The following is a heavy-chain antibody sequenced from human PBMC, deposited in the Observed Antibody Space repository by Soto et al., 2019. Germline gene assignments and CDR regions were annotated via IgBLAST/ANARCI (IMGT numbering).Heavy chain of an antibody. V-gene: IGHV4-34*01. CDR1: GGSFSGYY. D-gene: IGHD3-3*01. J-gene: IGHJ4*02. CDR3: ARGLRFLEWLNSPPGDY. Sequence: QVQLQQWGAGLLKPSETLSLTCAVYGGSFSGYYWSWIRQPPGQGLEWIGEINHSGSTNYNPSLKSRVTISVDTFKNQFSLKLSSVTAADTAVYYCARGLRFLEWLNSPPGDYWGQGTLVTVSS. CDR2: INHSGST.